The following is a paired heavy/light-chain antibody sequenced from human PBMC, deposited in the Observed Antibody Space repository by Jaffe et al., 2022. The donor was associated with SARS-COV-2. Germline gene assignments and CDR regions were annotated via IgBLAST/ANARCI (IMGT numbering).Heavy chain of an antibody. V-gene: IGHV3-23*01. CDR3: AKGRDSRNDAFDI. CDR1: GFTFSRYA. Sequence: EVQLLESGGGLVQPGGSLRLSCAASGFTFSRYAMNWVRQAPGKGLEWVSGIGSSGVTTYYADSVKGRFTISRDNSKDTLYLQMYSLRVEDTAIYYCAKGRDSRNDAFDIWGQGTMVTVSS. D-gene: IGHD3-22*01. CDR2: IGSSGVTT. J-gene: IGHJ3*02.
Light chain of an antibody. V-gene: IGKV3-11*01. CDR2: DAS. CDR1: HSVSSY. J-gene: IGKJ4*01. CDR3: QHYTNWPPT. Sequence: EIVLTQSPATLSLSPGERATLSCRASHSVSSYLAWYQQTPGQAPRLLIYDASNRATGIPGRFSGSGSGTDFTLSISSLEPEDFVVYYCQHYTNWPPTFGGGTKVEIK.